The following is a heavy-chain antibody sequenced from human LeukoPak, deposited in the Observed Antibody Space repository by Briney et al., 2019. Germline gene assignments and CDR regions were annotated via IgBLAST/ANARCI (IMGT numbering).Heavy chain of an antibody. V-gene: IGHV3-23*01. D-gene: IGHD2-2*01. CDR2: ISGSGGST. CDR3: AKDVDRSSTSLFDY. Sequence: PGGSLRLSCAASGFTFSSYAMSWVRQAPGKGLEWVSAISGSGGSTYYADSVKGRFTISRDNSKNTLYLQMNSLGAEDTAVYYCAKDVDRSSTSLFDYWGQGTLVTVSS. J-gene: IGHJ4*02. CDR1: GFTFSSYA.